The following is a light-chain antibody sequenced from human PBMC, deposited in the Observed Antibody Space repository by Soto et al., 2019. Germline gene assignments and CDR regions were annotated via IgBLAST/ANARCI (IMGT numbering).Light chain of an antibody. CDR3: SSYAGSNNYV. V-gene: IGLV2-8*01. Sequence: QSALTQPPSASGSPGQSVTISCTGTSSDVGNYNYVSWYQQHPGKAPKLMIYEVFKRPSGVPDCFSGSKSGNTASLTVSGLQAEDEADYYCSSYAGSNNYVFGTGTKVTVL. CDR2: EVF. J-gene: IGLJ1*01. CDR1: SSDVGNYNY.